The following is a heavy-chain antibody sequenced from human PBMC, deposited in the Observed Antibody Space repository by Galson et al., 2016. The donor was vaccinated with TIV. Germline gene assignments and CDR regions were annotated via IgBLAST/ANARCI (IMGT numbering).Heavy chain of an antibody. CDR3: ARVFASYNVDY. Sequence: SLRLPCAASGFTFSSYGLHWVRQAPGKGLEWVAFISYDGSDINYADSVKGRFTNSRDKSKNTLYLQMNSLRPEDKAVYSCARVFASYNVDYWCPGTLVTISA. J-gene: IGHJ4*02. V-gene: IGHV3-30*04. CDR1: GFTFSSYG. CDR2: ISYDGSDI. D-gene: IGHD1-1*01.